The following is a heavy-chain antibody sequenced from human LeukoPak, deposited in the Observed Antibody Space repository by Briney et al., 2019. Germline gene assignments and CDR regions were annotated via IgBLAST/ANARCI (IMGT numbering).Heavy chain of an antibody. CDR2: IKQDGSEK. CDR3: AKDLGSSPTHY. J-gene: IGHJ4*02. CDR1: GFTFSSYW. D-gene: IGHD6-13*01. Sequence: GGSLRLSCAASGFTFSSYWMSWVRQAPGKGLEWVANIKQDGSEKYYVDSVKGRFTISRDNAKNSLYLQMNSLRAEVTAVYYCAKDLGSSPTHYWGQGTLVTVSS. V-gene: IGHV3-7*01.